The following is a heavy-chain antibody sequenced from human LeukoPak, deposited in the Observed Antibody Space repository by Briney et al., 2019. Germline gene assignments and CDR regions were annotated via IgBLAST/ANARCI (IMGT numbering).Heavy chain of an antibody. V-gene: IGHV3-33*01. CDR1: GFTFSTNG. CDR3: ARDRAVRYFDY. J-gene: IGHJ4*02. CDR2: IWYDGTKK. Sequence: PARSRRPSCPASGFTFSTNGMDCVRQAPGNWLEWVAVIWYDGTKKYYADSVKGRLTISRDNSKNTLYLEMNSLRAEDTAVYYCARDRAVRYFDYWGQGTLVTVSS.